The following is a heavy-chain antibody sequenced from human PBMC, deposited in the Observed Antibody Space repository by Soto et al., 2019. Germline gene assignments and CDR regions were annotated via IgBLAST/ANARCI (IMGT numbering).Heavy chain of an antibody. V-gene: IGHV1-69*06. D-gene: IGHD3-22*01. Sequence: QVQLMQSGLEVKKPGASVRVSCKTSGYTFTHYGITWARQALGQGLEWMGGIVPIFGTPKYAQKFQGRVTITADKSTNIAYMELASLRPEDTAVYFCARDHYDSTGHDKYYYYGMEVWGQGTTVTVSS. CDR3: ARDHYDSTGHDKYYYYGMEV. CDR1: GYTFTHYG. CDR2: IVPIFGTP. J-gene: IGHJ6*02.